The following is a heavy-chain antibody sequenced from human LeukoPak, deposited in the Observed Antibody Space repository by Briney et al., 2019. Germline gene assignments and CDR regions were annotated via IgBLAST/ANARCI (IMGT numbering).Heavy chain of an antibody. CDR3: AREVVAAAGTVDY. D-gene: IGHD6-13*01. J-gene: IGHJ4*02. V-gene: IGHV4-59*01. Sequence: SSETLSLTCTVSGGSISSYYWSWIRQPPGKGLEWIGYIYYSGSTNYNPSLKSRVTISVDTSKNQFSLKLSSVTAADTAVYYCAREVVAAAGTVDYWGQGTLVTVSS. CDR1: GGSISSYY. CDR2: IYYSGST.